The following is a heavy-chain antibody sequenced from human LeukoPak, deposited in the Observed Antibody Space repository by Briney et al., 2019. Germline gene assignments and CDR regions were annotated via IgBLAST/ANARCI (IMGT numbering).Heavy chain of an antibody. CDR1: GGSISSYY. V-gene: IGHV4-4*07. CDR2: IYTSGST. Sequence: SETLSLTCTVSGGSISSYYWSWIRQPAGKGLEWIGRIYTSGSTNYNPSLKSRVTMSVDTSKNQFSLKLSSVTAADTAVYYCARAYPYSGSYSDEYYFDYWGQGTLVTVSS. D-gene: IGHD1-26*01. CDR3: ARAYPYSGSYSDEYYFDY. J-gene: IGHJ4*02.